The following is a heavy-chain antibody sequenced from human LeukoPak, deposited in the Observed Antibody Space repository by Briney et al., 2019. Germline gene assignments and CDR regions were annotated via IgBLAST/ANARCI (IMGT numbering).Heavy chain of an antibody. D-gene: IGHD2-2*01. CDR2: IKEDGSET. V-gene: IGHV3-7*05. CDR1: GFTFSRHW. CDR3: TRIIVEVPGVSDYCDP. J-gene: IGHJ5*02. Sequence: GGSLRLSCAGSGFTFSRHWMYWVRQAPGKGLEWVANIKEDGSETFYVDSVRGRFTISRDNAKNTLYLQMNSLRAEDTAVYYCTRIIVEVPGVSDYCDPWGQGTLVTVSS.